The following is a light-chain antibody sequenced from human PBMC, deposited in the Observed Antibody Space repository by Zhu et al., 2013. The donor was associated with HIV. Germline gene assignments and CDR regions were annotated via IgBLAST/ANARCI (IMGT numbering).Light chain of an antibody. CDR2: WAS. CDR3: QQYYTTPWT. CDR1: QSVLHSSNNKNY. J-gene: IGKJ1*01. V-gene: IGKV4-1*01. Sequence: DIVMTQSPDSLAVSLGGRATITCKSSQSVLHSSNNKNYLAWYQQKPGQPPKLLIYWASTRESGVPDRFSGGGSGTDFTLTISSLQAEDVAVYYCQQYYTTPWTFGQGTKVEIK.